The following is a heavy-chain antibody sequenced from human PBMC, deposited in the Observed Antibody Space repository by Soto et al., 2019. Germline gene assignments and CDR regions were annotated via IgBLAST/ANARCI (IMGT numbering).Heavy chain of an antibody. J-gene: IGHJ5*02. D-gene: IGHD3-22*01. V-gene: IGHV5-51*01. CDR3: ARKDKSGYFNWFDP. CDR2: IFPSDSDT. Sequence: GESLKISCRTSGYRFTSYWIAWVRQMPGKGLEWMGIIFPSDSDTRCSPSFQGQVTISADRSTSTVFLQWASLKASDTAVYFCARKDKSGYFNWFDPWGQGTLVTVSS. CDR1: GYRFTSYW.